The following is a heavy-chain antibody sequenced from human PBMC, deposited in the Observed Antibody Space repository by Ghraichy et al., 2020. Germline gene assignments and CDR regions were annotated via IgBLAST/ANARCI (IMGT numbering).Heavy chain of an antibody. Sequence: SETLSRTCTVSGGSVSNYYWSWIRQPPGKGLEWIGCISDTGTTNYNPSLVRRVTISQDTSRTQLSLNLNSVTAADTAVNYCAGRGRIGGTFGWFDSWGQGTLVTVSS. CDR2: ISDTGTT. J-gene: IGHJ5*01. V-gene: IGHV4-59*08. CDR3: AGRGRIGGTFGWFDS. D-gene: IGHD3-16*01. CDR1: GGSVSNYY.